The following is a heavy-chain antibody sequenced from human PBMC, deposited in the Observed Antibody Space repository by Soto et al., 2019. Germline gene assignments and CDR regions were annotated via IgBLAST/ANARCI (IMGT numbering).Heavy chain of an antibody. CDR3: ARLTLAHDSSGYHIFDY. D-gene: IGHD3-22*01. Sequence: PSQTLSLTCSISGDSVSSNSAAWNWIRQSPSRGLEWLGRTYYRSKWYNDYAVSVKSRITINPDTSKNQFSLQLNSMTPEDSAMYYCARLTLAHDSSGYHIFDYWGLGTLVTVSS. J-gene: IGHJ4*02. CDR1: GDSVSSNSAA. CDR2: TYYRSKWYN. V-gene: IGHV6-1*01.